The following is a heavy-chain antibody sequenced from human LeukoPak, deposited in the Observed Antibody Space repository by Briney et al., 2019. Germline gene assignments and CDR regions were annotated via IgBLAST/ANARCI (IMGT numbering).Heavy chain of an antibody. Sequence: GGSLRLSCAASGFIFSNYWMNWVRQTPGKGLEWVANIKNDGSEKYYVDSVRGRFTISRDNAKNSLYLQMNSLRAEDTAVYYCAADGYSSPFDHWGQGTLVTVSS. CDR3: AADGYSSPFDH. D-gene: IGHD5-24*01. J-gene: IGHJ4*02. CDR2: IKNDGSEK. CDR1: GFIFSNYW. V-gene: IGHV3-7*01.